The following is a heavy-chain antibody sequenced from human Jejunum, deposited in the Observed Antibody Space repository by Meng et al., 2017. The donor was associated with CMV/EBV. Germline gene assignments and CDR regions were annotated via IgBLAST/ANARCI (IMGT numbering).Heavy chain of an antibody. Sequence: TSDSSSWGRQDPGQGLEGRGRSVVMLGAPSYAQKFKGRVTITADKATSTAYTELSSLRSEDTAVYYCTREHDTRYNYGFSLGDNWGQGTLVTVSS. V-gene: IGHV1-69*08. J-gene: IGHJ4*02. D-gene: IGHD3-10*01. CDR2: SVVMLGAP. CDR3: TREHDTRYNYGFSLGDN. CDR1: TSDS.